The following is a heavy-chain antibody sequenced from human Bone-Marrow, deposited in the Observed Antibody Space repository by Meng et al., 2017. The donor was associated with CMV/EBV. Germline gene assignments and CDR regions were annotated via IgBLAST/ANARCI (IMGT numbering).Heavy chain of an antibody. CDR2: IWYDGTNE. J-gene: IGHJ4*02. Sequence: GESLKISCAASGFTFSSYAMSWVRQAPGKGLEWVAVIWYDGTNEYYEDSVKGRFTISRDYAKNTVYLQMNSLRAEDTAVYYCAKDHGAAEWGQGTLVTVSS. CDR3: AKDHGAAE. V-gene: IGHV3-33*06. D-gene: IGHD6-25*01. CDR1: GFTFSSYA.